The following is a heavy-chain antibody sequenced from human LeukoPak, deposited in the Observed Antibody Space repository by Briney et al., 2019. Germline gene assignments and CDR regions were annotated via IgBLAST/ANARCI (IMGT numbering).Heavy chain of an antibody. D-gene: IGHD3-22*01. CDR1: GGSFSGYY. V-gene: IGHV4-34*01. CDR2: INHSGST. CDR3: AAYDSSGYYYFDY. Sequence: SETLSLTCAVYGGSFSGYYWSWIRQPPGKGLEWIGEINHSGSTNCNPSLKSRVTISVDTSKNQFSLKLSSVTAADTAMYYCAAYDSSGYYYFDYWGQGTPVTVSS. J-gene: IGHJ4*02.